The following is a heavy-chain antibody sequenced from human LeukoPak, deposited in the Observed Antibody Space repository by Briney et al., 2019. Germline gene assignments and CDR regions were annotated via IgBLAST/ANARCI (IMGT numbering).Heavy chain of an antibody. J-gene: IGHJ4*02. D-gene: IGHD3-10*01. Sequence: GGSLRLSCEASGFTFSSYAMTWVRQASGEGLEWVSAISGRGISTYYADSVKGRFTVSRDNSRNTLFLQMNSLRAEDTAVYYCANLLSTNSGSGSPFENWGQGTLVTVSS. V-gene: IGHV3-23*01. CDR3: ANLLSTNSGSGSPFEN. CDR1: GFTFSSYA. CDR2: ISGRGIST.